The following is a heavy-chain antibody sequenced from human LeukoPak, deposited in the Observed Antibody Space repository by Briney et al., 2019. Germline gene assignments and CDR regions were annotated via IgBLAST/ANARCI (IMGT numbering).Heavy chain of an antibody. D-gene: IGHD6-19*01. CDR2: IYSGGST. Sequence: GGSLRLSCAASGFTVSSNYMSWVRQAPGKGLEWVSVIYSGGSTYYADSVKGRFTISRDNSKNTLYLQMNSLRAEDTAVYYCARDKGWALGRDVWGQGTTVTVSS. CDR1: GFTVSSNY. J-gene: IGHJ6*02. V-gene: IGHV3-66*02. CDR3: ARDKGWALGRDV.